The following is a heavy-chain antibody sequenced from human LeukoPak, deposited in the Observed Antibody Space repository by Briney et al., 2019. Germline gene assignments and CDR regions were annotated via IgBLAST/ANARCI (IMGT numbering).Heavy chain of an antibody. D-gene: IGHD3-10*01. CDR1: GFAFSSYW. Sequence: PGGSLRLSCIASGFAFSSYWMNWVRQAPGKGLEWVANIKQDGSEKYYVDSVKGRFTISRDNAKNSLYLQMNSLRAEDTAVYYCARLTMVREGDAFDIWGQGTMVTVSS. J-gene: IGHJ3*02. CDR2: IKQDGSEK. V-gene: IGHV3-7*01. CDR3: ARLTMVREGDAFDI.